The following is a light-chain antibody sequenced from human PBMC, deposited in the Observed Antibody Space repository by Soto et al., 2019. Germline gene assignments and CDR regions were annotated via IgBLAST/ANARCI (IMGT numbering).Light chain of an antibody. V-gene: IGKV1-5*03. J-gene: IGKJ1*01. CDR2: KAS. Sequence: DIQMTQSPSTLSASVGDRVTITCRASQSISSWLAWYQQKPGKAPKLLIYKASSLESGFPSRFSGSGSGTDFTLTISSLQPDYFATDYCQQYNSYSWTLGQGTKVEIK. CDR1: QSISSW. CDR3: QQYNSYSWT.